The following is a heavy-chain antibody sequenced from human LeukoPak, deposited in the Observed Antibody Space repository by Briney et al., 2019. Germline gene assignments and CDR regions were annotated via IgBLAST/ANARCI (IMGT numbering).Heavy chain of an antibody. D-gene: IGHD5-18*01. Sequence: GGSLRLSCAASGFTFSSYSMNWVRQAPGKGLEWVSYISTSGNIIDYADCVKGRFTISRDNAKNSLYLQMNSLRAEDTAVYYCARCRGYSYGYEDYWGQGTLVTVSS. CDR2: ISTSGNII. CDR3: ARCRGYSYGYEDY. J-gene: IGHJ4*02. V-gene: IGHV3-48*04. CDR1: GFTFSSYS.